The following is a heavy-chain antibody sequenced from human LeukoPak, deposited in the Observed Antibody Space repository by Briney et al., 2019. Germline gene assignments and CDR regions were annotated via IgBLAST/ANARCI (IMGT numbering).Heavy chain of an antibody. CDR3: WDGGRLESVLFDY. D-gene: IGHD3-16*01. CDR2: ISSNGGST. Sequence: GGSLRLSCSASGFTFSSYAMHWVRQAPGKGLEYVSAISSNGGSTYYADSVKGRFTISRDNSKNTLYLQMSSPRAEETAVDYFWDGGRLESVLFDYWGQGTLVTVSS. V-gene: IGHV3-64D*06. J-gene: IGHJ4*02. CDR1: GFTFSSYA.